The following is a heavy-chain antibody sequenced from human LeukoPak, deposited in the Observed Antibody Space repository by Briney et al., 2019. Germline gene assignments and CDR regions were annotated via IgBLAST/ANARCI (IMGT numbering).Heavy chain of an antibody. D-gene: IGHD3-3*01. J-gene: IGHJ6*03. CDR1: GGSISSYY. V-gene: IGHV4-4*07. CDR3: AREGYYDFWSGLPYYYYYMDV. CDR2: IYTSGST. Sequence: SETLSLTCTVSGGSISSYYWSWIRQPAGKGLEWIGRIYTSGSTNYNPSLKSRVTMSVDTSKNQFSLKLSSVTAADTAVHYCAREGYYDFWSGLPYYYYYMDVWGKGTTVTVSS.